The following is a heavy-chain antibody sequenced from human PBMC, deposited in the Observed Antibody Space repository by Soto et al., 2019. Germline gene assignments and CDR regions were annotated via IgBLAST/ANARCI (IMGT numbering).Heavy chain of an antibody. Sequence: QVQLVQSGAEVKKPGASVKVSCKASGYTLTGYDLNWVRQATGQGLEWMGWMNPNSGNTGYAQKFQGRVTMTRNTFMSTAYMELSSLRSEDTAVYYCAIPWAEVGATPHAFDIWGQGTMVTVSS. CDR2: MNPNSGNT. CDR1: GYTLTGYD. CDR3: AIPWAEVGATPHAFDI. D-gene: IGHD1-26*01. V-gene: IGHV1-8*02. J-gene: IGHJ3*02.